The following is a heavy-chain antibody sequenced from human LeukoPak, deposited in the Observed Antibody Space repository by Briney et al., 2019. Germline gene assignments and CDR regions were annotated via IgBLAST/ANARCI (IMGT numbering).Heavy chain of an antibody. CDR2: MNPNSGNT. V-gene: IGHV1-8*03. CDR1: GYTFTSYD. Sequence: ASVKVSCKASGYTFTSYDINWVRQATGQGLEWMGWMNPNSGNTGYAQKFQGRVTITRNTPISTAYMELSSLRSEDTAVYYCARSKPIMSYMDVWREATTLTLSS. J-gene: IGHJ6*03. CDR3: ARSKPIMSYMDV.